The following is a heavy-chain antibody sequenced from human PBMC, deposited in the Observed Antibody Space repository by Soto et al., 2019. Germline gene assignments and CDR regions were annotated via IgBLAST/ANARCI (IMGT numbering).Heavy chain of an antibody. J-gene: IGHJ4*02. V-gene: IGHV1-2*02. CDR2: INPKSGGT. CDR1: GYTFTGYY. CDR3: ATEREYYFDY. Sequence: ASVKVSFKASGYTFTGYYMHWVRQAPGQGLEWMGWINPKSGGTNYAQKFQGRVTMTRDTSISTGYMELSRLRSDDTAVYYCATEREYYFDYWGQGTLVTVSS. D-gene: IGHD3-10*01.